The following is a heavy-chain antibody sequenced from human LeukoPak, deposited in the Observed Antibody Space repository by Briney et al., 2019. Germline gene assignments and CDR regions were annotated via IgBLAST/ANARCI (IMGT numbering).Heavy chain of an antibody. V-gene: IGHV3-48*01. CDR2: ISSSSSTI. Sequence: GGPLRLSCAASGFTFSSYSMSWVRQAPGKGLEWVSYISSSSSTIYYADSVKGRFTISRDNAKNSLYLQMNSLRAEDTAVYYCARGVVTIFGVVTQFDYWGQGTLVTVSS. CDR3: ARGVVTIFGVVTQFDY. CDR1: GFTFSSYS. D-gene: IGHD3-3*01. J-gene: IGHJ4*02.